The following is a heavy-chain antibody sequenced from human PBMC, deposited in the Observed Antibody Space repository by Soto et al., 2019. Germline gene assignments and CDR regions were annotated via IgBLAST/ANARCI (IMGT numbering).Heavy chain of an antibody. Sequence: GGSLRLSCAASGFTYSFYSMNWVRQAPGKGLEWISCISSSSDYIYYADSVKGRFTLSRDNAKNSLYLQLNSLRAEDTAVYYCARDTYGSGSFYHPSDFDYWGQGTLVTVS. CDR2: ISSSSDYI. CDR3: ARDTYGSGSFYHPSDFDY. CDR1: GFTYSFYS. J-gene: IGHJ4*02. D-gene: IGHD3-10*01. V-gene: IGHV3-21*01.